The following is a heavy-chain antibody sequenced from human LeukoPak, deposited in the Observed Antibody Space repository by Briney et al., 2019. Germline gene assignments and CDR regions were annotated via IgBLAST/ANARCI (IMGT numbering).Heavy chain of an antibody. CDR2: MSSRDDTR. V-gene: IGHV3-48*03. J-gene: IGHJ4*02. Sequence: QPGGSLRLSRAASGFTFSSFEMDWVRQAPGKGLEWISYMSSRDDTRYYAESVRGRFTMSRDNTKNSLSLQMNSLRAEDTAFYYCARGFGRFGHRFGYLGQGTLVTVSS. D-gene: IGHD3-10*01. CDR3: ARGFGRFGHRFGY. CDR1: GFTFSSFE.